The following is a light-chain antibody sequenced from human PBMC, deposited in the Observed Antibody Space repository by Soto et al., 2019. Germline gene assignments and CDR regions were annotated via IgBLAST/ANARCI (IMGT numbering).Light chain of an antibody. CDR3: AAWDDSLSGPV. CDR2: RNN. CDR1: SSNIGSNY. J-gene: IGLJ1*01. Sequence: QSGLSQPPAAAGTPGQRGTISCSGSSSNIGSNYVYWYQQLPGTAPKLLIYRNNQRPSGVPDRFSGSKSGTSASLAISGLRSEDEADYYCAAWDDSLSGPVFGTGTKVTVL. V-gene: IGLV1-47*01.